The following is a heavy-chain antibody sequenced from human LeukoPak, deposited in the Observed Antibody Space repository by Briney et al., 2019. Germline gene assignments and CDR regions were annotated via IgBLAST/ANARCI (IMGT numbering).Heavy chain of an antibody. CDR1: GFTFSSYG. J-gene: IGHJ4*02. D-gene: IGHD3-10*01. CDR2: ISYDGSNK. V-gene: IGHV3-30*18. CDR3: AKVRYYGSGSYFYYFDY. Sequence: PGRSLRLSCAASGFTFSSYGVHCVRQATGKGLEGVADISYDGSNKYYADSVKGRFTISRDNSKNTLYLQMNSLRAEDTAVYYCAKVRYYGSGSYFYYFDYWGQGTLVTVSS.